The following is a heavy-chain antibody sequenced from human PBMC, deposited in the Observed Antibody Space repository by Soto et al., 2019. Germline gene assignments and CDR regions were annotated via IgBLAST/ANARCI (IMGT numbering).Heavy chain of an antibody. V-gene: IGHV4-31*03. CDR3: ARRSRYYDSSGYYGDAFDI. CDR1: GGSISSGGYY. Sequence: SETLSLTCTVSGGSISSGGYYWSWIRQHPGKGLEWIGYIYYSGSTYYNPSLKSRVTISVDTSKNQFSLKLSSVTAADTAVYYCARRSRYYDSSGYYGDAFDIWGRGTMVTVS. J-gene: IGHJ3*02. D-gene: IGHD3-22*01. CDR2: IYYSGST.